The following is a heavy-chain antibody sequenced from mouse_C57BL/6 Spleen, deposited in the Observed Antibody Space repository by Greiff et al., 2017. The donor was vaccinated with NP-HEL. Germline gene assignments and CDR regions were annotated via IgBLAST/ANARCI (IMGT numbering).Heavy chain of an antibody. CDR2: ISYDGSN. D-gene: IGHD1-2*01. J-gene: IGHJ4*01. CDR1: GYSITSGYY. Sequence: EVKLMESGPGLVKPSQSLSLTCSVTGYSITSGYYWNWIRQFPGNKLEWMGYISYDGSNNYNPSLKNRISITRDTSKNQFFLKLNSVTTEDTATYYCARTARYAMDYWGQGTSVTVSS. V-gene: IGHV3-6*01. CDR3: ARTARYAMDY.